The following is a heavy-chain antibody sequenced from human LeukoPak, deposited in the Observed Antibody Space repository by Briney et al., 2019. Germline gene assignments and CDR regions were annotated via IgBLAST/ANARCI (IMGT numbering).Heavy chain of an antibody. D-gene: IGHD5-24*01. V-gene: IGHV3-21*01. Sequence: PGRSLRLSCAASGSTFSSYSMNWVRQAPGKGLEWVSSISSSSSYIYYADSVKGRFTISRDNAKSSLYLQMNSLRAEDTAVYYCARWRVEVATIRWGQGTLVTVSS. CDR3: ARWRVEVATIR. J-gene: IGHJ4*02. CDR2: ISSSSSYI. CDR1: GSTFSSYS.